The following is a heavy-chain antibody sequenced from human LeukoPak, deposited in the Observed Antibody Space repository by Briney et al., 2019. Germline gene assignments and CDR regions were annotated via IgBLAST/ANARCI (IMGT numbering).Heavy chain of an antibody. D-gene: IGHD4-23*01. CDR3: AGHLRWFDY. J-gene: IGHJ4*02. CDR1: GGSFSGYY. Sequence: SETLSLTCAVYGGSFSGYYWSWIRQPPGKGLEWIGEINHSGSTNYNPSLKSRVTISVDASKNQFSLKLSSVTAADTAVYYCAGHLRWFDYWGQGTLVTVSS. V-gene: IGHV4-34*01. CDR2: INHSGST.